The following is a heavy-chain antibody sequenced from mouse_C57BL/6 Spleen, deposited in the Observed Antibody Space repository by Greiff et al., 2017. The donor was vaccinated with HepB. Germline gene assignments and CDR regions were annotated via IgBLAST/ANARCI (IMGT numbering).Heavy chain of an antibody. CDR3: AREGTYYYGSSYGGYFDV. Sequence: EVHLVESGPELVKPGASVKIPCKASGYTFTDYNMDWVKQSHGKSLEWIGDINPNNGGNIYNQKFKGKATLTVDKSSSTAYMELRSLTSEDTAVYDCAREGTYYYGSSYGGYFDVWGTGTTVTVSS. D-gene: IGHD1-1*01. CDR1: GYTFTDYN. CDR2: INPNNGGN. J-gene: IGHJ1*03. V-gene: IGHV1-18*01.